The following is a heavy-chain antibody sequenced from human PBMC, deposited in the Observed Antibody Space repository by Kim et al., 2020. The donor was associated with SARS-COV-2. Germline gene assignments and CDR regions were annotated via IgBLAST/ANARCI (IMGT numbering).Heavy chain of an antibody. Sequence: SETLSLTCTVSGGSISSSSYYWGWIRQPPGKGLEWIGSIYYSGSTYYNPSLKSRVTISVDTSKNQFSLKLSSVTAADTAVYYCANIVATIEGGWELYYFDYWGQGTLVTVSS. D-gene: IGHD5-12*01. V-gene: IGHV4-39*01. CDR2: IYYSGST. CDR1: GGSISSSSYY. J-gene: IGHJ4*02. CDR3: ANIVATIEGGWELYYFDY.